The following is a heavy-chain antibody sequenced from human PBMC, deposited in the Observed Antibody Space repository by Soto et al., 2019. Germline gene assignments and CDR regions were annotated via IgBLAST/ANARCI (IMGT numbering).Heavy chain of an antibody. J-gene: IGHJ5*02. CDR1: GFTFSSYA. V-gene: IGHV3-23*01. CDR3: AKDGSVLLWFGELLSDWFDP. Sequence: GGSLRLSCAASGFTFSSYAMSWVRQAPGKWLEWVSAISGSGGSTYYADSVKGRFTISRDNSKNTLYLQMNSLRAEDTAVYYCAKDGSVLLWFGELLSDWFDPWGQGXLVTVHS. D-gene: IGHD3-10*01. CDR2: ISGSGGST.